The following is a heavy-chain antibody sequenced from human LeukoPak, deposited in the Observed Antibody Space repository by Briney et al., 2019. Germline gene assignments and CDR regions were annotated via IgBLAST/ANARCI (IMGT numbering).Heavy chain of an antibody. CDR3: ARGPPASGPYYYYMDV. V-gene: IGHV1-69*01. J-gene: IGHJ6*03. CDR2: IIPIFGTA. Sequence: GASVKVSCKASGGTFSSYAISWVRQAPGQGLEWMGGIIPIFGTANYAQKFQGRVTITADESTPTAYMELSSLRSDDTAVYYCARGPPASGPYYYYMDVWGEGTTVTVSS. D-gene: IGHD5-12*01. CDR1: GGTFSSYA.